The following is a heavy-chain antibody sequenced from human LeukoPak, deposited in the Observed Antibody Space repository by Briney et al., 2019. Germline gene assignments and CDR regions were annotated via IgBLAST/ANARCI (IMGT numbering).Heavy chain of an antibody. CDR3: ARQGQQLAHNWFDP. J-gene: IGHJ5*02. V-gene: IGHV4-39*01. D-gene: IGHD6-13*01. Sequence: PSETLSLTCTVSGGSISSSSYYWGWIRQPPGKGLEWIGSIYYSGSTYYNPSLKSRVTISVDTSKNQFSLKLSSVTAADTAVYYCARQGQQLAHNWFDPWGQGTLVTVSS. CDR1: GGSISSSSYY. CDR2: IYYSGST.